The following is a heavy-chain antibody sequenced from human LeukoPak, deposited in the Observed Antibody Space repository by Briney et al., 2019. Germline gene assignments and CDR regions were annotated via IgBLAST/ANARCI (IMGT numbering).Heavy chain of an antibody. Sequence: GASVKVSCKAFGYTFTGYYMHWVRQAPGQGLEWMGWINPNSGGTNYAQKFQGRVTMTRDTSISTAYMELSRLRSDDTAVYYCARDSYDSSQFGYWGQGTLVTVSS. J-gene: IGHJ4*02. CDR3: ARDSYDSSQFGY. V-gene: IGHV1-2*02. CDR1: GYTFTGYY. D-gene: IGHD3-22*01. CDR2: INPNSGGT.